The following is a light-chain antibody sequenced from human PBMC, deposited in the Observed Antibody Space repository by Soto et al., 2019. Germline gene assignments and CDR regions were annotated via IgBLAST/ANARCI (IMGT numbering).Light chain of an antibody. Sequence: EIVLTQSPVTLSLSPGERATLSCRASQSVSINDLAWYQQKPGQAPRLLIYGASIRATGIPDRFSGSGSGTDFTLTISRLEPEDFAVYYCQQYGRSSWTFGQGTKVDIK. V-gene: IGKV3-20*01. CDR2: GAS. CDR1: QSVSIND. CDR3: QQYGRSSWT. J-gene: IGKJ1*01.